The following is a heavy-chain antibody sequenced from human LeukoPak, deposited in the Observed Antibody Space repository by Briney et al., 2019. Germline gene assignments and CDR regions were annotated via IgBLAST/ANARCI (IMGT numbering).Heavy chain of an antibody. V-gene: IGHV4-38-2*02. CDR1: GYSISSGYY. Sequence: SETLSLTCTVSGYSISSGYYWGWIRQPPGKGLEWIGSIYHSGSTYYNPSLKSRVTISVDTSKNQFSLKLSSVTAADTAVYYCAREAGYYDFWSGYYRSLNDYWGQGALVTVSS. CDR2: IYHSGST. CDR3: AREAGYYDFWSGYYRSLNDY. D-gene: IGHD3-3*01. J-gene: IGHJ4*02.